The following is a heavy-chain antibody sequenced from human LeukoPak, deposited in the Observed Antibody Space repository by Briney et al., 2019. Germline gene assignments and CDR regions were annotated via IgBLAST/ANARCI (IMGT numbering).Heavy chain of an antibody. CDR1: GGSFSGYY. V-gene: IGHV4-34*01. CDR3: ARGPDMTTVTPTNYYCYAMDV. Sequence: PSETLSLTCAVYGGSFSGYYWSWIRQPPGKGLDWIGEINHSGSTNYNPSLKSRVTISVDTSKNQFSLKLSSVTAADTAVYYCARGPDMTTVTPTNYYCYAMDVWGQGTTVTVSS. CDR2: INHSGST. J-gene: IGHJ6*02. D-gene: IGHD4-17*01.